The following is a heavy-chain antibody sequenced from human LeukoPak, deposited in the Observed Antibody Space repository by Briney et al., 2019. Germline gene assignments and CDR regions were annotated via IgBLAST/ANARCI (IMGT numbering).Heavy chain of an antibody. V-gene: IGHV3-11*04. CDR2: FSGSGSTI. Sequence: GGSLRLSCAASGFTFSVYYMSWIRQAPGKGLEWVSYFSGSGSTIYYADSVKGRFTISRDNAKNSLYLQMNSVRAEDTAVYYCERVSYYYGSGSYRPTAVYYFDYWGQGTLVTVSS. J-gene: IGHJ4*02. D-gene: IGHD3-10*01. CDR3: ERVSYYYGSGSYRPTAVYYFDY. CDR1: GFTFSVYY.